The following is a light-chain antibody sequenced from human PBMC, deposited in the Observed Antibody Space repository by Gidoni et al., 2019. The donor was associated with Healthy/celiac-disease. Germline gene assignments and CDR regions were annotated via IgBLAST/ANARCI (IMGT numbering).Light chain of an antibody. Sequence: DIQITQSPSSLSASVGDRVTITCRASQSISSYLNWYQQKPGKAPKLLIYAASSLQSGVPSRFSGSGSGTDFTLTISSLQPEDFATYYCQQSYSTPLTFGGXTKVGIK. CDR3: QQSYSTPLT. CDR2: AAS. J-gene: IGKJ4*01. CDR1: QSISSY. V-gene: IGKV1-39*01.